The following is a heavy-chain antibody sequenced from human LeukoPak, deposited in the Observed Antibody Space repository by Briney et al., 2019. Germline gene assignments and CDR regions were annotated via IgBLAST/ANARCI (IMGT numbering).Heavy chain of an antibody. CDR1: GFTFSDDN. CDR3: AELGITMIGGV. D-gene: IGHD3-10*02. Sequence: GGSLRLSCAASGFTFSDDNMRGVRQAPGKGGEWGSSISRSGSTKYYADSVKGRFTISRENGKNSLYMQMNRLREEDTAVYYCAELGITMIGGVWGKGTTVTISS. V-gene: IGHV3-11*04. CDR2: ISRSGSTK. J-gene: IGHJ6*04.